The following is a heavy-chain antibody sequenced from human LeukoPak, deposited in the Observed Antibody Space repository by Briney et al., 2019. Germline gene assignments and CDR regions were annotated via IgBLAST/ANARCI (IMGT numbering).Heavy chain of an antibody. CDR2: ISYDANIGSNK. V-gene: IGHV3-30-3*01. J-gene: IGHJ4*02. Sequence: PGGSLRLSCATSGFTFSRYAMHWVRQAPGKGLEWVALISYDANIGSNKYYADSVKGRFTISRDNSKNTLYLQMNSLRSEDTAVYYCARGHDFWSGYPGAFDYWGQGTLVTVSS. D-gene: IGHD3-3*01. CDR1: GFTFSRYA. CDR3: ARGHDFWSGYPGAFDY.